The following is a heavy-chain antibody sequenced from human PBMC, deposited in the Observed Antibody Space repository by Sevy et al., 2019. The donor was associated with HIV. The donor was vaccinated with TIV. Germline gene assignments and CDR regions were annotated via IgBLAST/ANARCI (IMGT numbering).Heavy chain of an antibody. CDR2: MNPNSGNT. CDR3: ARTEPGIAAYGMDV. Sequence: ASVKVSCKASGYTFTSYDINWVRQATGQGLEWMGWMNPNSGNTGYAQKFQGRVTMTRNTSISTAYMERSSLRSEDTAVYYCARTEPGIAAYGMDVWGQGTTVTVSS. V-gene: IGHV1-8*01. J-gene: IGHJ6*02. D-gene: IGHD6-13*01. CDR1: GYTFTSYD.